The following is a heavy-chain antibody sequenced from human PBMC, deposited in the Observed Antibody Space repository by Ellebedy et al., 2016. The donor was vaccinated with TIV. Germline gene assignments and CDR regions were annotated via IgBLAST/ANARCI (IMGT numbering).Heavy chain of an antibody. CDR2: IIHSGST. CDR1: GGSFSGYY. V-gene: IGHV4-34*01. J-gene: IGHJ3*02. CDR3: ARGLPKPMSAFDI. Sequence: GSLRLSCAVYGGSFSGYYWSWIRQPPGKGLEWIGEIIHSGSTNYNSSLKSRVTISVDTSKNQFSLKLRSVTAADTAVYYCARGLPKPMSAFDIWGQGTMVTVSS.